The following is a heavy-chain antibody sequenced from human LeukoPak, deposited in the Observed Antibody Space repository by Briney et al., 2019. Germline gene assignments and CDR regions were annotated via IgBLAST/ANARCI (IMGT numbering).Heavy chain of an antibody. D-gene: IGHD3-22*01. V-gene: IGHV3-74*01. CDR2: IKSDGST. CDR1: GFTFSTYW. Sequence: GGSLRLSCAASGFTFSTYWMHWVRQAPGKGLVWCSRIKSDGSTNYADSVKGRFTISRDNAKDTVSLQMNSLRPEDTGVYYCARAPSEIGGYYPEYFRHWGQGTLVTVSS. J-gene: IGHJ1*01. CDR3: ARAPSEIGGYYPEYFRH.